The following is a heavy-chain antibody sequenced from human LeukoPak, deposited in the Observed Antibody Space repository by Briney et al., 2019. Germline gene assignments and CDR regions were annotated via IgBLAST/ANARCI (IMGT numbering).Heavy chain of an antibody. CDR1: GGTFSSYA. Sequence: GASVKVSCKASGGTFSSYAISWVRQAPGQGLEWMGGIIPIFGTANYAQKFQGRVTITADESTSTAYMELSSLRSEDTAVYYYGAPYYYYYYGMDVWGQGTTVTASS. V-gene: IGHV1-69*13. D-gene: IGHD4-17*01. J-gene: IGHJ6*02. CDR3: GAPYYYYYYGMDV. CDR2: IIPIFGTA.